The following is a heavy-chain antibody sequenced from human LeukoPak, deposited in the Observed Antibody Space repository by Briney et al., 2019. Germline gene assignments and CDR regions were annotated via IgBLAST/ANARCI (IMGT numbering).Heavy chain of an antibody. Sequence: PGGSLRLSWAASGFTFSSYGMHWVRQAPGKGLEWVAVIWYDGSNKYYADSVKGRFTISRDNSKNTLYLQMNSLRAEDTAVYYCARGLAARLDSSGMDVWGQGTTVIVSS. D-gene: IGHD6-6*01. J-gene: IGHJ6*02. CDR1: GFTFSSYG. V-gene: IGHV3-33*01. CDR3: ARGLAARLDSSGMDV. CDR2: IWYDGSNK.